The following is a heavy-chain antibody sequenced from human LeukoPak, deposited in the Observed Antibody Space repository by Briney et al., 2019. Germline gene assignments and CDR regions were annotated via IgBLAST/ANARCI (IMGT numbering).Heavy chain of an antibody. CDR1: GGSFSDYF. D-gene: IGHD3-22*01. Sequence: SETLSLTYAVYGGSFSDYFWSWIRQPPGKGLEWIGEINHRGDTKYNPSLKSRVTISVDTSKNQFSLKLNSVTAADTAVYYCARTMIVVVSKQLDAFDIWGQGTMVTVSS. V-gene: IGHV4-34*01. CDR2: INHRGDT. CDR3: ARTMIVVVSKQLDAFDI. J-gene: IGHJ3*02.